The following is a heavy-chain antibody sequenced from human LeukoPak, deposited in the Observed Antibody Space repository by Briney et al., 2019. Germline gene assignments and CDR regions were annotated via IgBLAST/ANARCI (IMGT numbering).Heavy chain of an antibody. D-gene: IGHD4-11*01. CDR1: GFSFSTYS. CDR3: AREREDSNYYFDY. CDR2: ISSSSSYI. Sequence: GGSLRLSCAASGFSFSTYSLNWVRQAPGKGLEWVSSISSSSSYIYYADSVKGRFIISRDNAKNSLSLQMNSLRAEDTAVYYCAREREDSNYYFDYWGQGTLVTVSS. V-gene: IGHV3-21*06. J-gene: IGHJ4*02.